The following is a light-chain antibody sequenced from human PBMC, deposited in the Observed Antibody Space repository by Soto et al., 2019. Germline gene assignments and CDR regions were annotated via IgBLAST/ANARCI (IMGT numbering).Light chain of an antibody. V-gene: IGLV2-14*03. CDR2: EVS. CDR1: SSDIGAHDY. CDR3: SSFAPGXIYV. J-gene: IGLJ1*01. Sequence: QSSLSQPASVSGSPVQSITISCSGTSSDIGAHDYVSWYQQHPGRAPKLRIYEVSHRFSGLSYRFSGSKSGNTASLTISGLQAEDEGDYYCSSFAPGXIYVVGRGTKVXV.